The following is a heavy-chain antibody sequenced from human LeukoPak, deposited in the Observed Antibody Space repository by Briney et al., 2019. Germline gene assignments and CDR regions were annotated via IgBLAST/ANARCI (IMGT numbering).Heavy chain of an antibody. V-gene: IGHV3-23*01. CDR3: ATGGIAVAATY. J-gene: IGHJ4*02. Sequence: GGSLRLSCAASGFTFSSYGMSWVRQAPGKGLEWVSAISGSGGSTYYADSVKGRFTVSRDNSKNTLYMQMNSLRAEDTAVYYCATGGIAVAATYWGQGTLVTVSS. CDR2: ISGSGGST. CDR1: GFTFSSYG. D-gene: IGHD6-19*01.